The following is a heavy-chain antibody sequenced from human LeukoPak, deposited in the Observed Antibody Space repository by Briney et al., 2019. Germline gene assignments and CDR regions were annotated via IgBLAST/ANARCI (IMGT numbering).Heavy chain of an antibody. D-gene: IGHD3-10*01. J-gene: IGHJ4*02. CDR3: ARVYVLLWFGELSFDY. V-gene: IGHV1-2*02. CDR2: INPNSGGT. Sequence: ASVKVSCKASGYTFTGYYMHWVRQAPGQGLEWMGWINPNSGGTNYAQKFQGSVTMTRDTSVSTAYMELSRLRSDDTAVYYCARVYVLLWFGELSFDYWGQGTLVTVSS. CDR1: GYTFTGYY.